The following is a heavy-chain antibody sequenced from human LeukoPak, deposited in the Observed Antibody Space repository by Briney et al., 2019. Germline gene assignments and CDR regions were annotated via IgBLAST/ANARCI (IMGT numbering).Heavy chain of an antibody. Sequence: KPSETLSLTCTVSGGSISSYYWSWIRQPPGKGLEWIGYIYYSGSTNYNPSLKSRVTISVDTSKNQFSLKLSPVTAADTAVYYCARGIYDYVWGSYQYWGQGTLVTVSS. CDR3: ARGIYDYVWGSYQY. CDR2: IYYSGST. D-gene: IGHD3-16*02. J-gene: IGHJ4*02. V-gene: IGHV4-59*12. CDR1: GGSISSYY.